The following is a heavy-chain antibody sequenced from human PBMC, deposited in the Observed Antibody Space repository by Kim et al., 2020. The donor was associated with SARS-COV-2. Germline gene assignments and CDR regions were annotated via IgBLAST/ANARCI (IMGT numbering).Heavy chain of an antibody. V-gene: IGHV6-1*01. CDR2: TYYTSKLYN. CDR3: ARGKFFEY. CDR1: GDSVSRYI. J-gene: IGHJ4*02. Sequence: SQTLSLTCAVSGDSVSRYIWTWIRQSPSRGLEWLGRTYYTSKLYNDYAPSLKSRITIKPDTSKNQVSLQLNSETPEDTAVYFCARGKFFEYWGQGTLVTVSS.